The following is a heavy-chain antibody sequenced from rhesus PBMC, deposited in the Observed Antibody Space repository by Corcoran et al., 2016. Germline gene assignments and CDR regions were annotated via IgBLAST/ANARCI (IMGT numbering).Heavy chain of an antibody. D-gene: IGHD6S26*01. CDR3: ARDGSSGWSGFDY. Sequence: QVQLQESGPGLVKPSATLSLTCAVSGASISSYWWNWIRQPPGQGLEWIGGFNGKRESTHSNPSRKSRVTISKDAAKNQFSLKLSSVTAADTAVYYCARDGSSGWSGFDYWGQGVLVTVSS. J-gene: IGHJ4*01. V-gene: IGHV4-80*01. CDR2: FNGKREST. CDR1: GASISSYW.